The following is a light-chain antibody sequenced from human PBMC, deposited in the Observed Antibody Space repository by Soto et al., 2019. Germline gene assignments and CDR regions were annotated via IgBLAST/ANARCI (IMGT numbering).Light chain of an antibody. CDR2: AAS. J-gene: IGKJ3*01. Sequence: DIQMTQSPSSLSASVGDRVTITCRASQSISSYLNWYQQKPGKAPNLLIYAASSLQSGVPSKVSGSGSGTDFTLTISSLQPEDFATYYCQQSYSSPFTCGPGTKVDIK. V-gene: IGKV1-39*01. CDR3: QQSYSSPFT. CDR1: QSISSY.